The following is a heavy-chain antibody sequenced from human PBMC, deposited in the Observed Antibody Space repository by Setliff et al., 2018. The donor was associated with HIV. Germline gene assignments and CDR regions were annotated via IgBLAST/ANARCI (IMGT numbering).Heavy chain of an antibody. CDR1: GGSFSGYY. CDR3: ARAPTVVTLLDY. J-gene: IGHJ4*02. V-gene: IGHV4-4*08. CDR2: IYTSGSS. Sequence: SETLSLTCAVYGGSFSGYYWSWIRQPPGKGLECIGHIYTSGSSTYNPSLKSRVTISRDTSKNQFSLKLSSVTAADTAVYYCARAPTVVTLLDYWGQGTLVTVSS. D-gene: IGHD4-17*01.